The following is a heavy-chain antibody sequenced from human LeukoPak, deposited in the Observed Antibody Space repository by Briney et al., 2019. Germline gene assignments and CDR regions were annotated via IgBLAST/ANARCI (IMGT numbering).Heavy chain of an antibody. D-gene: IGHD1-1*01. Sequence: SETLSLTCTVSGVSIGNYYWSWIRQPPGKALEWIGFIFYSGSTNYNPSLKSRVTISVDTSKNQFSLKLSSVTAADTAVYYCARHQATWDAFDIWGQGTMVTVSS. J-gene: IGHJ3*02. CDR2: IFYSGST. V-gene: IGHV4-59*08. CDR1: GVSIGNYY. CDR3: ARHQATWDAFDI.